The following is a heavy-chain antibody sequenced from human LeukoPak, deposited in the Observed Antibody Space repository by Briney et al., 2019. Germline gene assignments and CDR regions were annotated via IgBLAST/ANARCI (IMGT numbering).Heavy chain of an antibody. J-gene: IGHJ5*02. V-gene: IGHV4-4*09. D-gene: IGHD5-18*01. CDR3: ARQGTQYSYGYNWFDP. Sequence: SETLSLTCTVSGGSISSYYWSWIRQPPGKGLEWIGYIYTSGSTNYNPSLKSRVTISVDTSKNQFSLKLSSVTAAGTAVYYCARQGTQYSYGYNWFDPWGQGTLVTVSS. CDR2: IYTSGST. CDR1: GGSISSYY.